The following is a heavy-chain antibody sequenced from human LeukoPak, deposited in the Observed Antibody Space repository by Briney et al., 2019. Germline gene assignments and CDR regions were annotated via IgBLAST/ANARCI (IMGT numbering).Heavy chain of an antibody. CDR1: AYTFTRYG. CDR3: ARHGGIGPKRDYFDY. D-gene: IGHD3-16*01. V-gene: IGHV1-18*01. CDR2: LSTDNGDT. J-gene: IGHJ4*02. Sequence: ASVKVSCKASAYTFTRYGISWVRQAPGQGLEWMGWLSTDNGDTNYAQKFQGRVTMTTDTSTTTAHMELRSLTSDNTAIYYCARHGGIGPKRDYFDYWGPGTLVTVSS.